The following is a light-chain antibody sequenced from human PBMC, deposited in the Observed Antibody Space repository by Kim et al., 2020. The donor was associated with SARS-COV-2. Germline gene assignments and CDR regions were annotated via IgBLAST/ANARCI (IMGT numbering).Light chain of an antibody. V-gene: IGLV2-14*03. Sequence: GHSLTISSTGPRSDVGGYIFVSWYQQQPGKAPKLILYDVSHRPSGVSNRFSGSKSGNRASLTIFGLQAEDEADYYCTSYTSTSTLVFGGGTQLTVL. J-gene: IGLJ2*01. CDR3: TSYTSTSTLV. CDR1: RSDVGGYIF. CDR2: DVS.